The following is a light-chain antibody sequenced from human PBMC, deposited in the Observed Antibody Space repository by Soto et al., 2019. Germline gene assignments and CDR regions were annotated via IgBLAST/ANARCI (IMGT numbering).Light chain of an antibody. Sequence: QSVLTQPPSVSGSPGQSVTISCTGTSTDFVSYNRVSWYQQPPGTAPKLMIYEVSKRPSGVPDRFSGSKSGNTASLTISGLQADDEAEYFCISYKTDDTFLFGTRTKVTVL. V-gene: IGLV2-18*02. CDR1: STDFVSYNR. CDR3: ISYKTDDTFL. CDR2: EVS. J-gene: IGLJ1*01.